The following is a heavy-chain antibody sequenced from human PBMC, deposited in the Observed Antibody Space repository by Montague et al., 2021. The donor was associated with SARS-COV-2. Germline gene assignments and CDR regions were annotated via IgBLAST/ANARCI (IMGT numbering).Heavy chain of an antibody. CDR1: GGSMSGYY. V-gene: IGHV4-59*01. CDR3: ARAQNTCFIANRVNYFDV. Sequence: SETLSLTCEVSGGSMSGYYWTWIRQSSGKGLEWIGYVHYTGSTKCNPSLKTRVSLSLDTPKNHFSLHLSSVTAADTAIYFCARAQNTCFIANRVNYFDVWGLGALVTVSS. J-gene: IGHJ4*02. D-gene: IGHD1-14*01. CDR2: VHYTGST.